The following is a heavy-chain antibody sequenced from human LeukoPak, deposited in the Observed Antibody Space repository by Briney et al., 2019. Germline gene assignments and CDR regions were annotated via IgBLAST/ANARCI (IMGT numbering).Heavy chain of an antibody. CDR1: GGSFSGYY. V-gene: IGHV4-39*01. CDR2: IYYSGST. J-gene: IGHJ4*02. Sequence: SETLSLTCAVYGGSFSGYYWGWIRQPPGKGLEWIGSIYYSGSTYYNPSLKSRVTISVDTSKNQFSLKLSSVTAADTAVYYCARRFKVTAGRIPPYYFDYWGQGTLVTVSS. D-gene: IGHD6-13*01. CDR3: ARRFKVTAGRIPPYYFDY.